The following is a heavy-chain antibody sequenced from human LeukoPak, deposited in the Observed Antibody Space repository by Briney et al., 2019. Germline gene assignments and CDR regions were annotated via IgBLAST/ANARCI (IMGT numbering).Heavy chain of an antibody. J-gene: IGHJ6*02. CDR1: GGSIVGYS. D-gene: IGHD6-13*01. Sequence: SETLSLTCTVSGGSIVGYSWGWIRRPPGAGLEWIGHTHYTGSTDYSPSLKSRVTLSIDTSKNQFSLEVSSATAADTAVYYCARLSPIAAAGAYTYHSLDIWSQGTTVTVSS. CDR3: ARLSPIAAAGAYTYHSLDI. CDR2: THYTGST. V-gene: IGHV4-59*08.